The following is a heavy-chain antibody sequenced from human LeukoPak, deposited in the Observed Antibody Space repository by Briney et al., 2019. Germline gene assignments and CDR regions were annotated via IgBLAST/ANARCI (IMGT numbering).Heavy chain of an antibody. J-gene: IGHJ4*02. CDR2: ISADGGST. CDR1: GRNLDDSA. CDR3: AKESGRFDY. V-gene: IGHV3-43*02. Sequence: PGGSLSLSCVASGRNLDDSAMRWVRQAPGKGLEWVSLISADGGSTFSADSVKGRFSISRDNSKNSLYLQMNSLRSEDTAMYYCAKESGRFDYWGQGTLVAVSS.